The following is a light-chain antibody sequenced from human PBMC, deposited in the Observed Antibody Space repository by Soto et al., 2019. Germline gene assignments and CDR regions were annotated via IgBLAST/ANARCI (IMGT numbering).Light chain of an antibody. Sequence: LVMTQAPATLSVSPGESTTLSCRAGQHIFYNVAWYQHRPGQAPRLLIYRASTRAPGVPARFSGSGSGTEFTLTISSLQPEDFAVYSGLQYHNLWAFGQGT. CDR3: LQYHNLWA. CDR1: QHIFYN. J-gene: IGKJ1*01. CDR2: RAS. V-gene: IGKV3-15*01.